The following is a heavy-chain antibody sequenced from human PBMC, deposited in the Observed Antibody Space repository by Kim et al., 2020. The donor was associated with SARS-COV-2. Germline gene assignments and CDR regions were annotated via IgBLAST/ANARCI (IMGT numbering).Heavy chain of an antibody. CDR1: GFTFSSHE. D-gene: IGHD3-9*01. V-gene: IGHV3-48*03. CDR2: ISSSGSTI. Sequence: GGSLRLSCAASGFTFSSHEMNWVRQAPGKGLEWVSYISSSGSTIYYADSVKGRFTISRDNAKNSLYLQMNSLRAEDTAVYYCARGKGLRYFDWKLFDYWGQGTLVTVSS. J-gene: IGHJ4*02. CDR3: ARGKGLRYFDWKLFDY.